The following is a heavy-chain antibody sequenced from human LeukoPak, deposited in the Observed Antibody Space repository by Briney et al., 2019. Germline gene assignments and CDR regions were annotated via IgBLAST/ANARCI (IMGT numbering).Heavy chain of an antibody. J-gene: IGHJ4*02. CDR1: GFSVSSNY. Sequence: GGSLRLSCAASGFSVSSNYMSWVRQAPGKGLECVSVIYSGGSTYYADSVKGRFTISRDNSKNTLYLQMNSLRAEDTAVYYCARKTDSSGSGDYWGQGTLVTVSS. CDR2: IYSGGST. D-gene: IGHD3-22*01. V-gene: IGHV3-53*01. CDR3: ARKTDSSGSGDY.